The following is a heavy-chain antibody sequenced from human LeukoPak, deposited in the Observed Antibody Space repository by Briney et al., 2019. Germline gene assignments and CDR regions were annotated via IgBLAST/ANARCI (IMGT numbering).Heavy chain of an antibody. CDR2: IYYSGST. Sequence: PSQTLSLTCTVSGGSISSGGYYWSWIRQHPGKGLEWIGYIYYSGSTYYNPSLKSRVTISVDTSKNQFSLRLSSVTAADTAVYYCASAPGGIYDPWFSSWGQGTLVTVSS. J-gene: IGHJ4*02. CDR3: ASAPGGIYDPWFSS. CDR1: GGSISSGGYY. V-gene: IGHV4-31*03. D-gene: IGHD3-16*01.